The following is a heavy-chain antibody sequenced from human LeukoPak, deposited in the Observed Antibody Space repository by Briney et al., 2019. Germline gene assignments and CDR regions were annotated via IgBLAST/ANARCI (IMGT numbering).Heavy chain of an antibody. CDR1: GGTFSSYA. D-gene: IGHD6-13*01. Sequence: SVKVSFKASGGTFSSYAISWVRQAPGQGLEWMGGIIPIFGTANYAQKFQGRVTITADESTSTAYMDLSSLRSEDTAVYYCAIRIAAAGIDYWGQGTLVTVSS. CDR3: AIRIAAAGIDY. J-gene: IGHJ4*02. CDR2: IIPIFGTA. V-gene: IGHV1-69*13.